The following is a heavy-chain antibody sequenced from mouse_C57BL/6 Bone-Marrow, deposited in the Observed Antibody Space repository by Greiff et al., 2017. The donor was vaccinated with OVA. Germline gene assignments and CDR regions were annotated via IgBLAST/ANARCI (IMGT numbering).Heavy chain of an antibody. D-gene: IGHD1-1*01. V-gene: IGHV1-82*01. CDR2: IYPGDGDN. Sequence: QVQLQQSGPELVKPGASVKISCKASGYAFSSSWMNWVKQRPGKGLEWIGRIYPGDGDNNYNGKFKGKATLTADKSSSTAYMQLSSLTSEDSAVYFCAMLGYGSSSYYFDYWGQGTTLTVSS. J-gene: IGHJ2*01. CDR1: GYAFSSSW. CDR3: AMLGYGSSSYYFDY.